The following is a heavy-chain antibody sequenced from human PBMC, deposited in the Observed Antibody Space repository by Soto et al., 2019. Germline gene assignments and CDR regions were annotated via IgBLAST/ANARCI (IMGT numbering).Heavy chain of an antibody. CDR1: GFSLITSGVG. Sequence: QITLKEAGPTLVKPTQTLTLTCSFSGFSLITSGVGVGWIRQPPGKALEWLALIYWDDDTGYSTSLRSRLTITNDPPRNQVVLTMTNMDPADTATYYCAHTMAPRIFDSWGQGTLVTVSS. CDR2: IYWDDDT. CDR3: AHTMAPRIFDS. J-gene: IGHJ4*02. V-gene: IGHV2-5*02.